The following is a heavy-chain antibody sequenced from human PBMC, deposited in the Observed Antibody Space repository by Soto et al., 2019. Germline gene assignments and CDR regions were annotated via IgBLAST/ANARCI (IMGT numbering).Heavy chain of an antibody. CDR2: IYYSGST. Sequence: QVQLQESGPGLVKPSQTLSLTCTVSGGSISSGGYYWSWIRQHPGKGLEWIGYIYYSGSTYYNPSRKSRIIKPVESSKNLFSRKLCFVTAAVAAVYYCARGGLGYCSGGSLYSAELRRYYYGRDVWGHGTTVTVSS. D-gene: IGHD2-15*01. V-gene: IGHV4-31*03. CDR3: ARGGLGYCSGGSLYSAELRRYYYGRDV. CDR1: GGSISSGGYY. J-gene: IGHJ6*02.